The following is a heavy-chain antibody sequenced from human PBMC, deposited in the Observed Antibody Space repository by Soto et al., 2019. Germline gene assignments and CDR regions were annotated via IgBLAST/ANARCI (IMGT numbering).Heavy chain of an antibody. CDR2: TYYRSKWYN. D-gene: IGHD1-26*01. CDR1: GESVSSYRST. J-gene: IGHJ5*02. V-gene: IGHV6-1*01. CDR3: AREEILVAYNWFAP. Sequence: LQALSLTCVIRGESVSSYRSTWNWIRQSPSRGLEWLGRTYYRSKWYNDYAVSVKSRITINPDTSKNQFSLHLNSVTPEDTAVYYCAREEILVAYNWFAPWGQGTLVTVSS.